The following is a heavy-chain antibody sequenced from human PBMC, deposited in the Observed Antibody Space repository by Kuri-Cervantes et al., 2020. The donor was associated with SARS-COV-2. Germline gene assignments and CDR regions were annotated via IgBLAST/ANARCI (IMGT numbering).Heavy chain of an antibody. J-gene: IGHJ4*02. Sequence: KVSCKGSAHNYTNSWINWMRQLPGKGLEWMVRIDPGDSYIDYSPSFQGHFTVSVDKTVNTAYLQLSSLNASDTDMYYCARDGILGIPLHLDFWGQGTLVTVSS. V-gene: IGHV5-10-1*01. CDR2: IDPGDSYI. CDR1: AHNYTNSW. CDR3: ARDGILGIPLHLDF. D-gene: IGHD7-27*01.